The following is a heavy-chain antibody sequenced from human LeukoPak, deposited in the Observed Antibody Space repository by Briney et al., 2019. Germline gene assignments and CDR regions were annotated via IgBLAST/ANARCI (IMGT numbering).Heavy chain of an antibody. Sequence: QPGGSLRLSCAASGFTFSDYDMHWVRQATGKGLEWASAIGTAGDTYYTGSVKGRFTISRETAKNSLYLQMNSLRAGDTAVYYCARVAKERVGGVYYFDYWGQGTLVTVSS. CDR2: IGTAGDT. V-gene: IGHV3-13*01. CDR3: ARVAKERVGGVYYFDY. D-gene: IGHD1-1*01. J-gene: IGHJ4*02. CDR1: GFTFSDYD.